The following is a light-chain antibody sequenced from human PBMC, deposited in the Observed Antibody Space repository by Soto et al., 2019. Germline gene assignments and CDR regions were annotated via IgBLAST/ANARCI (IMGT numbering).Light chain of an antibody. J-gene: IGKJ4*01. CDR1: QSVSSDY. Sequence: EIVLTQSPDTLSLSPGERATLSCRASQSVSSDYLVWYQQKPGQAPRLLLYGASRRATGIPNRFSGSGSGTDFTLTISRLEPEDFAVYYCQQRVNWPPTFGGGTKVEI. CDR2: GAS. CDR3: QQRVNWPPT. V-gene: IGKV3D-20*02.